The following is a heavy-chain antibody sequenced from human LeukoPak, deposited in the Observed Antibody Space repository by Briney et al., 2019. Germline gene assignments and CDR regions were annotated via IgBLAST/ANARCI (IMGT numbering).Heavy chain of an antibody. CDR1: GFPFENYV. V-gene: IGHV3-23*01. CDR2: IGRSGGPT. CDR3: AKFEGATIPGWFNDY. Sequence: PGGSLRLSCAASGFPFENYVMSWVRQAPGKGLEWVSGIGRSGGPTNYADSVKGRFTISRDNSKNTLYLQMNSLRTEDTAVYFCAKFEGATIPGWFNDYWGQGILVTVSS. J-gene: IGHJ4*02. D-gene: IGHD6-19*01.